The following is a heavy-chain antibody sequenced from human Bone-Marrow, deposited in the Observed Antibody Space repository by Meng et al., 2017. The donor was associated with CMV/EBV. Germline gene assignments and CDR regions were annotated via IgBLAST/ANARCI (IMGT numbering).Heavy chain of an antibody. J-gene: IGHJ4*02. CDR3: AKGLVGVVVIAIWFDY. Sequence: GESLKISCAASGFTFSSYAMSWVRQAPGKGLEWVSAISGSGGRTYYADSVKGRFTISRDNSKNTLYLQMNSLRAEDTAVYYCAKGLVGVVVIAIWFDYWGQGTLVTVSS. CDR1: GFTFSSYA. V-gene: IGHV3-23*01. CDR2: ISGSGGRT. D-gene: IGHD2-21*01.